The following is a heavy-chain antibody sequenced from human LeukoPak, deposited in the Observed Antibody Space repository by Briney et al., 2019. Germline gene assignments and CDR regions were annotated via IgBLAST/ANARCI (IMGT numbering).Heavy chain of an antibody. CDR1: GFTFSRYR. CDR2: IWYDGSNK. J-gene: IGHJ4*02. V-gene: IGHV3-33*01. D-gene: IGHD3-16*01. CDR3: ARDLGGADRGVFDY. Sequence: GRSLRLSCAASGFTFSRYRMLWVRQAPGKGLEWVAVIWYDGSNKYYADSVKGRFTISRDNSKNTLYLQMNSLRAEDTAVYYCARDLGGADRGVFDYWGQGTLVTVSS.